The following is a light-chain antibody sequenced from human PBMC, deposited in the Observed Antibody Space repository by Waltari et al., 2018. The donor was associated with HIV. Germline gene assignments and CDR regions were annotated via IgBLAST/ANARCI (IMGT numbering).Light chain of an antibody. CDR2: GNR. V-gene: IGLV1-40*01. CDR1: SSNIGAGYD. J-gene: IGLJ2*01. Sequence: QSVVTQPPSVSGAPGQRVSISCTGSSSNIGAGYDVHWYQQLPGTAPKFVTYGNRNRPSGVPDRFSGSKSGTSASLAITGLQAEDEADYYCQSYDSSLSSVVFGGGTKLTVL. CDR3: QSYDSSLSSVV.